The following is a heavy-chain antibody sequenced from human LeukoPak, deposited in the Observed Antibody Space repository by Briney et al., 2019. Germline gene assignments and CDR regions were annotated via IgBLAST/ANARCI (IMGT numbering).Heavy chain of an antibody. J-gene: IGHJ4*02. D-gene: IGHD5-18*01. V-gene: IGHV3-23*01. CDR2: IIASGADT. CDR1: GLTFSSYA. CDR3: AKSRTYSYGYGTFDH. Sequence: PGGSLRLSCAASGLTFSSYAMSWVRQAPGKGLEWVSAIIASGADTYYADSLKGRFAISRDNTKNILYLQMNSLRVDDTAIYYCAKSRTYSYGYGTFDHWGQGALVTVSS.